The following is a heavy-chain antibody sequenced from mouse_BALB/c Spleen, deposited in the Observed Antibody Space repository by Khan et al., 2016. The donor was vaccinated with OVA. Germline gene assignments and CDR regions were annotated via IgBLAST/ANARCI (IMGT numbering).Heavy chain of an antibody. J-gene: IGHJ3*01. CDR2: INPYNDYT. D-gene: IGHD2-4*01. CDR1: GYTFTSYI. Sequence: MQLEESGPELVKPGASVKMSCKASGYTFTSYIIHWVKQKPGQGLEWIGYINPYNDYTKYNEKFKGKATLTSDKSSSTTYMELSSLASEDSAVYDCAKDLYYEYDDPFWGQGTLVTVSA. V-gene: IGHV1S136*01. CDR3: AKDLYYEYDDPF.